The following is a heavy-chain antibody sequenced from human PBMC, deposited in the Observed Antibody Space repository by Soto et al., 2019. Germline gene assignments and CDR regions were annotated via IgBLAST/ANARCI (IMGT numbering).Heavy chain of an antibody. CDR2: INSDGSQT. CDR3: AKEGDYGDYAGENWFDS. D-gene: IGHD4-17*01. Sequence: EVQLVESGGGLVQPVWSLRHSCAASGFTFFAYWIHWVHQVPGKVLVWVSRINSDGSQTSHADSVRGRLPISRENSKNTVYLQMNSLTAEDTAVYYCAKEGDYGDYAGENWFDSWGQGSLVTVSS. J-gene: IGHJ5*01. CDR1: GFTFFAYW. V-gene: IGHV3-74*01.